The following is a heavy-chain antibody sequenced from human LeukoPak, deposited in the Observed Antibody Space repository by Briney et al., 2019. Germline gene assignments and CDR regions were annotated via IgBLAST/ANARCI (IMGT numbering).Heavy chain of an antibody. Sequence: PSETLSLTCTVSGGSISSSSYYWGWIRQPPGKGLEWIGSIYYSGSTYYNPSLKSRVTISVDTSKNQFSLKLSSVTAADTAVYYCARVALSWSSGWNPTPNWFDPWGQGTLVTVSS. CDR2: IYYSGST. J-gene: IGHJ5*02. CDR1: GGSISSSSYY. CDR3: ARVALSWSSGWNPTPNWFDP. D-gene: IGHD6-19*01. V-gene: IGHV4-39*07.